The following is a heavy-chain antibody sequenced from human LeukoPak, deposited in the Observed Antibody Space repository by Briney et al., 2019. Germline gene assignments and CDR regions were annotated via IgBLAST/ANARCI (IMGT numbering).Heavy chain of an antibody. V-gene: IGHV4-59*01. Sequence: SETLSLTCTVSGGSISSYYWSWIRQPPGKGLEWIGYIYYSGSTNYNPSLKSRVTISVDTSKNQFSLKLSSVTAADTAVYYCARDFSIFGVVGPNWFDPWGQGTLVTVSS. D-gene: IGHD3-3*01. CDR3: ARDFSIFGVVGPNWFDP. CDR2: IYYSGST. J-gene: IGHJ5*02. CDR1: GGSISSYY.